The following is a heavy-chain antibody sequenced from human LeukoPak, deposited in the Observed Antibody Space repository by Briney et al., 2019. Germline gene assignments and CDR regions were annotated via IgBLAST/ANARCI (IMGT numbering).Heavy chain of an antibody. V-gene: IGHV3-23*01. D-gene: IGHD6-19*01. CDR1: GFTFSNYA. CDR3: ARRSGIAVAGAFDY. J-gene: IGHJ4*02. CDR2: ISGSGDST. Sequence: GGSLRLSCAASGFTFSNYAMRWVRQAPGKGLEWVSGISGSGDSTYYADSVKGRFTVSRDNSKNTLYLQMNSLRAEDTAVYYCARRSGIAVAGAFDYWGQGTLVTVSS.